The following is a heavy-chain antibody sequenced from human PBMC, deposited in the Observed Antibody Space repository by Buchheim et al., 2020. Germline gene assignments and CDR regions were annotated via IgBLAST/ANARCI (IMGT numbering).Heavy chain of an antibody. CDR2: IYPGDSDT. CDR1: GYSFGSYW. D-gene: IGHD6-19*01. CDR3: ARTARRSSGWYAEY. Sequence: EVQLVQSGAEVKKPGESLKISCKGSGYSFGSYWIAWVRQMPGKGLEWMGIIYPGDSDTRYSPSFQGQVTIPADKSVSTAYLHWSGLKASDTAIYYCARTARRSSGWYAEYWGQGAL. J-gene: IGHJ4*02. V-gene: IGHV5-51*01.